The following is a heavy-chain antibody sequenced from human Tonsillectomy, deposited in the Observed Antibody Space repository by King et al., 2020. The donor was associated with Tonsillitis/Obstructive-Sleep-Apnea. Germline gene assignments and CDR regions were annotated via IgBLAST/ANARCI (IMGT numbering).Heavy chain of an antibody. Sequence: VQLQESGPGLVKPSETLSLTCTVSGGSISSYYWSWIRHPPGKGLEWIGYIYYSGSTNYNPSLKSRVTISVDTSKNQFSLKLSSVTAADTAVYYCARTRYSYGYHFDYWGQGTLVTVSS. CDR2: IYYSGST. CDR3: ARTRYSYGYHFDY. V-gene: IGHV4-59*08. D-gene: IGHD5-18*01. CDR1: GGSISSYY. J-gene: IGHJ4*02.